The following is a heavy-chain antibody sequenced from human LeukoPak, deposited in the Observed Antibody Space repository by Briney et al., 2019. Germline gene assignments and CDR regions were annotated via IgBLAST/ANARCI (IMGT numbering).Heavy chain of an antibody. J-gene: IGHJ4*02. CDR1: GGSISSGGYS. D-gene: IGHD4-23*01. CDR3: ARGDYGGNSIDY. V-gene: IGHV4-30-2*01. CDR2: IYHSGST. Sequence: SETLSLTCGVSGGSISSGGYSWNWIRQPPGTGLEWIGYIYHSGSTYYNPSLKSRVTISVDRSKNQFSLKLSSVTAADTAVYYCARGDYGGNSIDYWGQGTLVTVSS.